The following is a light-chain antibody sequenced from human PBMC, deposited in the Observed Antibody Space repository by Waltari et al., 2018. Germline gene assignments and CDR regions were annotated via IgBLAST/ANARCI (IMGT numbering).Light chain of an antibody. J-gene: IGLJ2*01. V-gene: IGLV2-14*03. Sequence: QSALTQPASVSGSPGQSITISCTGTSSDVGGYHYVSWYQQHPGKDPKLMIYDVSNRPSGFSNRFSGSKSGNTASLTISGLQAEDEADYYCSSYTSSSTLVFGGGTKLTVL. CDR2: DVS. CDR3: SSYTSSSTLV. CDR1: SSDVGGYHY.